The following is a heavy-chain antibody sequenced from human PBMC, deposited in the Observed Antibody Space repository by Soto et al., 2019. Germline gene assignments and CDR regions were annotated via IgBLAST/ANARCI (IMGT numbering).Heavy chain of an antibody. J-gene: IGHJ4*02. CDR2: ISAYNGNT. D-gene: IGHD3-10*01. Sequence: ASVKVSCKASGYTFTSYGISWVRQAPGQGLEWMGWISAYNGNTNYAQKLQGRVTMTTDTSTSTAYMELRSLRSDDTAVYYCARDHPRYYYGSGSQFDYWGQGTLVTVSS. CDR1: GYTFTSYG. V-gene: IGHV1-18*04. CDR3: ARDHPRYYYGSGSQFDY.